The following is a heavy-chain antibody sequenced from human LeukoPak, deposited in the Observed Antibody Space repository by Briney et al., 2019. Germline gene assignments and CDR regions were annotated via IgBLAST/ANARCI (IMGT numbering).Heavy chain of an antibody. Sequence: GASVKVSCKASGYSFTSYGISWVRQAPGQGLEWMGWISAYNGNTNYAQKLQGRVTMTTDTSTSTAYMELRSLRSEDTAVYYCARGLYGSGTYYYYMDVWGKGTTVTVSS. CDR1: GYSFTSYG. CDR2: ISAYNGNT. D-gene: IGHD3-10*01. CDR3: ARGLYGSGTYYYYMDV. J-gene: IGHJ6*03. V-gene: IGHV1-18*01.